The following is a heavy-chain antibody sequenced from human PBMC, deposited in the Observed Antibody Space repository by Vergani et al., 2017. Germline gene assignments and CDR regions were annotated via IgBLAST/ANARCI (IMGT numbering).Heavy chain of an antibody. CDR2: IYPGDSDT. CDR1: GYSFTSYW. V-gene: IGHV5-51*01. J-gene: IGHJ4*02. CDR3: ARPTNYDRSGYYLGY. D-gene: IGHD3-22*01. Sequence: EVQLVQSGAEVKKPGESLKISCKGSGYSFTSYWIGWVRQMPGKGLEWMGIIYPGDSDTRYSPSFQGQVTISADKYISTAYLQWSSLKASDTAMYYCARPTNYDRSGYYLGYWGQGTLVTVSS.